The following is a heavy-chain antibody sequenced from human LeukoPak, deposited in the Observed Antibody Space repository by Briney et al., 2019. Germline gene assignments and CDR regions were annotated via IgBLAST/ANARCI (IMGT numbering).Heavy chain of an antibody. CDR3: ASLNYGQVWGSPHYYFDY. CDR1: GFTFDDYA. CDR2: IKQDGSEK. Sequence: GRSLRLSCAASGFTFDDYAMHWVRQAPGKGLEWVANIKQDGSEKYYVDSVKGRFTISRDNAKNSLYLQMNSLRAEDTAVYYCASLNYGQVWGSPHYYFDYWGQGILVTVSS. J-gene: IGHJ4*02. D-gene: IGHD3-16*01. V-gene: IGHV3-7*01.